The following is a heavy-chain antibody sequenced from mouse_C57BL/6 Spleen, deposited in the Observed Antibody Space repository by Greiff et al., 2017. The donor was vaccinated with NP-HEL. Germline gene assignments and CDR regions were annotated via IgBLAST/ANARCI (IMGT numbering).Heavy chain of an antibody. CDR2: IDPENGDT. Sequence: EVQLQQSGAELVRPGASVKLSCTASGFNIKDDYMHWVKQRPEQGLEWIGWIDPENGDTEYASKFQGKATITADTSSNTAYLQLSSLTSEDTAVYYCTTYYGNRNDFDYWGQGTTLTVSS. J-gene: IGHJ2*01. CDR1: GFNIKDDY. CDR3: TTYYGNRNDFDY. V-gene: IGHV14-4*01. D-gene: IGHD2-1*01.